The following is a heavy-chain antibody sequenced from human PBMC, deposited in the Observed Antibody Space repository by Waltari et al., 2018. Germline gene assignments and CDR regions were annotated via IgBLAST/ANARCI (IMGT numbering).Heavy chain of an antibody. CDR2: IYYSGST. CDR3: ARGVRCWSGGSCLLPWHYFDY. CDR1: GGSISSHY. J-gene: IGHJ4*02. Sequence: QVQLQESGPGLVKPSETLSLTCTVSGGSISSHYWSWIRQPPGKGLEWIGYIYYSGSTNYTPPLNSRVTISVDTSKNQFSLKLRSVTAADTAVYYCARGVRCWSGGSCLLPWHYFDYWGQGTLVTVSS. V-gene: IGHV4-59*11. D-gene: IGHD2-15*01.